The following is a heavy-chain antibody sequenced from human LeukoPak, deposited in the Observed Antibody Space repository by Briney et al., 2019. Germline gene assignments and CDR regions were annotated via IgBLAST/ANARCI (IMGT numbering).Heavy chain of an antibody. D-gene: IGHD2-2*01. CDR1: GGSISSYY. CDR3: ARHTIFEI. CDR2: ISYSGST. J-gene: IGHJ3*02. Sequence: SETLSLTCTVSGGSISSYYWSWIRQPRGKGLEWIGYISYSGSTYYNPSLKSRVTISVDTSKNQFSLKLSSVTAADTAVYYCARHTIFEIWGQGTMVTVSS. V-gene: IGHV4-59*08.